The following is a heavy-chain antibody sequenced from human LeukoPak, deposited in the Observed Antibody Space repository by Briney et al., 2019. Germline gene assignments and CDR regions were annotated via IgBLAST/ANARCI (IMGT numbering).Heavy chain of an antibody. CDR3: ARHSIVAGTEYAFDI. V-gene: IGHV4-34*01. D-gene: IGHD6-19*01. CDR2: INHSGST. J-gene: IGHJ3*02. CDR1: GGSFSGYS. Sequence: SETLSLTCAVYGGSFSGYSWNWIRQPPGKGLEWIGEINHSGSTNYNPSLKSRVTISVDTSKNQFSLKLSSVTATDTAVYYCARHSIVAGTEYAFDIWGQGTMVTVSS.